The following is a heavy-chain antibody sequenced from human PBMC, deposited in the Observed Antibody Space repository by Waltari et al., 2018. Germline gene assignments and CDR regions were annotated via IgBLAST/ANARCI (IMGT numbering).Heavy chain of an antibody. Sequence: EVQLVESGGGLVQPGGSLRLSCAASGFSFSSYWMSWVRQAPGKGLEWVANINQDGSEKQYVDCVKGRFTVSRDNAKSSLYLQMNSLRADDTAVYYCARGVASMIRGVVDWFDPWGQGTLVTVSS. CDR2: INQDGSEK. J-gene: IGHJ5*02. D-gene: IGHD3-10*01. V-gene: IGHV3-7*01. CDR3: ARGVASMIRGVVDWFDP. CDR1: GFSFSSYW.